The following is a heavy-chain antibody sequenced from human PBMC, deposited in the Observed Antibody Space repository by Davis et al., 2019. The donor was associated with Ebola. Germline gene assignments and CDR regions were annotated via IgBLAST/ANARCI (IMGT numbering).Heavy chain of an antibody. Sequence: ASVKVSCKASGYIFGSYGISWVRQAPGQGLEWMGWISTYNGNTNYAQKFQGRVTMTTDTSTTIAYMELSSLRSEDTALYYCTTPGGQDSGYDVFDIWGQGTMVTVSS. CDR1: GYIFGSYG. CDR2: ISTYNGNT. D-gene: IGHD5-12*01. CDR3: TTPGGQDSGYDVFDI. V-gene: IGHV1-18*04. J-gene: IGHJ3*02.